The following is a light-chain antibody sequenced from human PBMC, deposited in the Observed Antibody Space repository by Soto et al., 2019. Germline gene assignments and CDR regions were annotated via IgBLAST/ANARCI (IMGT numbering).Light chain of an antibody. CDR3: AAWDDSLNGVV. J-gene: IGLJ2*01. CDR2: NNN. Sequence: QSVLTQPPSASGTPGQTVSISCSGSTSNIGSYPVEWYHQLPGTAPKLLISNNNERLSGVPERFSGSKSGSSASLAISWLQSDDEADYYCAAWDDSLNGVVFGGGTKLTVL. V-gene: IGLV1-44*01. CDR1: TSNIGSYP.